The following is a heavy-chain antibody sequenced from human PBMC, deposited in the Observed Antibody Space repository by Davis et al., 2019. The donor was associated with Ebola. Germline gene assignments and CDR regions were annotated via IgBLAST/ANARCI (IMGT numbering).Heavy chain of an antibody. J-gene: IGHJ4*02. Sequence: GESLKISCAASGFTFSSYSMNWVRQAPGKGLEWVANIKQDGSEKYYVDSVKGRFTISRDNSKNTLYLQMNSLRDEDTAVYYCGRGTATESFQLNWGQGTLVTVSS. CDR1: GFTFSSYS. D-gene: IGHD5-18*01. V-gene: IGHV3-7*03. CDR2: IKQDGSEK. CDR3: GRGTATESFQLN.